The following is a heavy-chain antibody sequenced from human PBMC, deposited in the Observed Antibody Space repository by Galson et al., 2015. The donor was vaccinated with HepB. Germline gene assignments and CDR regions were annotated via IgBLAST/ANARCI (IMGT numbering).Heavy chain of an antibody. Sequence: SLRLSCAASGFSFTRYAMTWVRQAPGKGLEWVSSITSSGGNSYYTDSLKGRFTVSRDNSKNTLYLQMNSLRAKDTAVYYCARAILSLRIAVAGPVYGMDVWGQGTTVTVSS. D-gene: IGHD6-19*01. CDR3: ARAILSLRIAVAGPVYGMDV. CDR2: ITSSGGNS. V-gene: IGHV3-23*01. J-gene: IGHJ6*02. CDR1: GFSFTRYA.